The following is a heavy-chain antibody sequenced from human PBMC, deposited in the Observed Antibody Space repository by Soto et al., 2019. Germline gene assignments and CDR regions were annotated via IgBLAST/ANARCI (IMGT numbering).Heavy chain of an antibody. CDR2: ISDTTRTR. Sequence: GGSRRFSCAASGFTFNSFSMIWVRQLPGRGLEWVSYISDTTRTRYYGDSVEGRFPVSRDNARHSLSLQMNRLRVEEPGIYYCARVAGAALELCFFGFWGQGTLVTVSS. CDR3: ARVAGAALELCFFGF. D-gene: IGHD3-16*01. CDR1: GFTFNSFS. V-gene: IGHV3-48*01. J-gene: IGHJ4*02.